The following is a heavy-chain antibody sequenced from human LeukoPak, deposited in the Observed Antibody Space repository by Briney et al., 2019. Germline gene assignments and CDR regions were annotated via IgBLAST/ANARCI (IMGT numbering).Heavy chain of an antibody. CDR3: ARGSLGRIAVAFDY. CDR1: GGSFSGYY. D-gene: IGHD6-19*01. CDR2: INHSGST. Sequence: SETLSLTCAVYGGSFSGYYWSWIRQPPGKGLEWIGEINHSGSTNYNPSLKSRVTISVDTSKNQFSLKLSSVTAADTAVYYCARGSLGRIAVAFDYWGQGTLVTVSS. J-gene: IGHJ4*02. V-gene: IGHV4-34*01.